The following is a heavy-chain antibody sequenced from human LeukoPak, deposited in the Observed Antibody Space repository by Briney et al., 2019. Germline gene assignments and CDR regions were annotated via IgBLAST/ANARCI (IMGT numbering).Heavy chain of an antibody. CDR2: IRSKDNDGTT. V-gene: IGHV3-49*04. D-gene: IGHD5-12*01. J-gene: IGHJ6*04. CDR3: TRDRWGGGYISRGMDV. CDR1: KFTFGDYA. Sequence: PGGSLRLSCTASKFTFGDYATSWVRQVQGKGLEWLGSIRSKDNDGTTDYAASVKGRFIISRDDSKSVAYLEMNDLKTEDTAVYYCTRDRWGGGYISRGMDVWGKGTTVTISS.